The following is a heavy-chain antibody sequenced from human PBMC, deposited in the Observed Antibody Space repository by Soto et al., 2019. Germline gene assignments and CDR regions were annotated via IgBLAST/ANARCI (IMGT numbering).Heavy chain of an antibody. V-gene: IGHV3-49*04. D-gene: IGHD3-22*01. CDR3: TRYYYESSGYYVY. CDR1: GFNFANYA. J-gene: IGHJ4*02. Sequence: GGSLRLSCTGSGFNFANYALTWVRQAPGKGLEWVGFIRGETNGGTADYAASLKGRITTSRDDSKSIAYLEINSLQTEDTAVYYCTRYYYESSGYYVYWGQGTLVTVSS. CDR2: IRGETNGGTA.